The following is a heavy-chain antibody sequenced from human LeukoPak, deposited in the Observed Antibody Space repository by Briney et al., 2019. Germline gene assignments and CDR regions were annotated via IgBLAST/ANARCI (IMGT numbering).Heavy chain of an antibody. J-gene: IGHJ4*02. Sequence: PGGSLRLSCAASGFTFSSYAMSWVRQAPGKGLEWVSAISGSGGSTYYADSVKGRFTISRDNSKNTLYLQMNSLRAEDTAVYYCAKLPCSSTSCYEHDYWGQGTLVTVSS. CDR1: GFTFSSYA. CDR3: AKLPCSSTSCYEHDY. V-gene: IGHV3-23*01. D-gene: IGHD2-2*01. CDR2: ISGSGGST.